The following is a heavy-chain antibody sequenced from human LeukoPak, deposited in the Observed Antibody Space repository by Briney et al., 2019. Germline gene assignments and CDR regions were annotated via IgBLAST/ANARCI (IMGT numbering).Heavy chain of an antibody. V-gene: IGHV3-23*01. CDR1: GFTFSSYA. D-gene: IGHD5-12*01. CDR2: ISGSGGST. J-gene: IGHJ4*02. CDR3: AKDLDIAATTLPGY. Sequence: GGSLRLSCAASGFTFSSYAMSWVRQAPGKGLEWVSAISGSGGSTYYADSVKGRFTISRDNSKNTLYLQMNSLRAEGTAVYYCAKDLDIAATTLPGYWGQGTLVTVSS.